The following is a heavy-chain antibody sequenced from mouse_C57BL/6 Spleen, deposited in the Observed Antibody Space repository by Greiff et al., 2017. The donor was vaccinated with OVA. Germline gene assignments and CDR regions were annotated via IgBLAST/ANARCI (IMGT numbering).Heavy chain of an antibody. CDR3: ARETFDV. Sequence: QVQLQQPGAELVRPGSSVKLSCKASGYTFTSYWMHWVKQRPIQGLEWIGNIDPSDSDTHYNQKFKDKATLTVDKSSSTAYMQLSSLASEDSAVYYCARETFDVWGTGTTVTVSS. CDR2: IDPSDSDT. J-gene: IGHJ1*03. V-gene: IGHV1-52*01. CDR1: GYTFTSYW.